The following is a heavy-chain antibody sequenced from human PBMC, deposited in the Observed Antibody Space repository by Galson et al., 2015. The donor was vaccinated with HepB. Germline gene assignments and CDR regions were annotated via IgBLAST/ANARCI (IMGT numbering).Heavy chain of an antibody. CDR1: GFTFSVYT. CDR3: AKDSGFGGEDY. Sequence: SLRLSCAASGFTFSVYTMNWVRQAPGKGLGWVSAVRGSGTGTWYADSVKGRFTISRDDSKNTVFLQLNSLRAEDTAIYYCAKDSGFGGEDYWGQGILVTVSS. D-gene: IGHD3-16*01. V-gene: IGHV3-23*01. J-gene: IGHJ4*02. CDR2: VRGSGTGT.